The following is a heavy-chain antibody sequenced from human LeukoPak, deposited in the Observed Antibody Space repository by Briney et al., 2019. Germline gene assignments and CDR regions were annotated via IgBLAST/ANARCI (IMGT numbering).Heavy chain of an antibody. J-gene: IGHJ4*02. Sequence: PSETLSLTCTVSGGSISSGDYYWSWIRQPPGKGLEWIGYIYYSGSTYYNPSLKSRVTISVDTSKNQFSLKLSSVTAADTAVYYCARGFRTGTTFGYWGQGTLVTVSS. V-gene: IGHV4-30-4*08. CDR2: IYYSGST. CDR3: ARGFRTGTTFGY. CDR1: GGSISSGDYY. D-gene: IGHD1-7*01.